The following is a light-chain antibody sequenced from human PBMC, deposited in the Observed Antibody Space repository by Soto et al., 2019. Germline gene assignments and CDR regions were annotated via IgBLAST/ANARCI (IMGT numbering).Light chain of an antibody. Sequence: EIVMTQSPGTLSLSPGERATISCRASQVIGSRYLSWYHQKSGQAPRLLIYVASSRATGIPDRFSGSGAGTDVTLTISRLEPEDFGVYYCQQFGSSIPHTFGQGTKLEI. CDR3: QQFGSSIPHT. V-gene: IGKV3-20*01. J-gene: IGKJ2*01. CDR2: VAS. CDR1: QVIGSRY.